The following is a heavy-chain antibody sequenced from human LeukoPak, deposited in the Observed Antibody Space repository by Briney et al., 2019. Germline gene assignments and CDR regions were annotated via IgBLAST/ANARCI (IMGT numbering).Heavy chain of an antibody. CDR1: GFTFSSYA. CDR3: AKGPRYCSSTSCYFFDY. D-gene: IGHD2-2*01. Sequence: GGSLRLSCAASGFTFSSYAMSWVRQAPGKGLEWVSAISGSGGSTYYADSVKGRFTIPRDNSKNTLYLQMNSLRAEDTAVYYCAKGPRYCSSTSCYFFDYWGQGTLVTVSS. V-gene: IGHV3-23*01. J-gene: IGHJ4*02. CDR2: ISGSGGST.